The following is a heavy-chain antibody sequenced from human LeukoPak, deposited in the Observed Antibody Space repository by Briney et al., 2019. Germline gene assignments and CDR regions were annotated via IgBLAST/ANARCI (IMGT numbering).Heavy chain of an antibody. CDR1: GGSISSYY. CDR2: IYYSGST. Sequence: SETLSLTCTVSGGSISSYYWSWIRQPPGEGQEWIGYIYYSGSTSHNPSLKSRVTISVDTSENQFSLKLSSVTAADTAVYYCAREDACSSTSCYTNNWFDPWGQGILVTVSS. V-gene: IGHV4-59*01. D-gene: IGHD2-2*01. J-gene: IGHJ5*02. CDR3: AREDACSSTSCYTNNWFDP.